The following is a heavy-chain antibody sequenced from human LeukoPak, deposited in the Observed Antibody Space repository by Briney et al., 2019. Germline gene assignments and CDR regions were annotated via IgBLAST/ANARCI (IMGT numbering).Heavy chain of an antibody. J-gene: IGHJ6*03. CDR1: GGTFSSDA. V-gene: IGHV1-69*01. Sequence: SVKVSCKASGGTFSSDAISWVRQAPGQGLEWMGGIIPIFGTANYAQKFQGRVTITAAESTSTAYMERSSLRSEDTAVYYCARDLRGYCSGGSCYTDYYYYYMDVWGKGTTVTVSS. D-gene: IGHD2-15*01. CDR2: IIPIFGTA. CDR3: ARDLRGYCSGGSCYTDYYYYYMDV.